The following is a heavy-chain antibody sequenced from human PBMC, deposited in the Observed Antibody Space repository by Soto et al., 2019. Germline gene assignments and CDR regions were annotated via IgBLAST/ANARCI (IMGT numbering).Heavy chain of an antibody. CDR2: ISAHNGDT. Sequence: QAQLVQSGAEVKKPGASVKVSCKASGYNFTRFGISWVRQAPGQGLEWMGWISAHNGDTNYVQKFQGRVTMTTDTSMRTTYMELRSLRYDATAVYYCARLYRVGPAMLYGMDDWGQGTTVTVSS. J-gene: IGHJ6*02. V-gene: IGHV1-18*01. CDR3: ARLYRVGPAMLYGMDD. CDR1: GYNFTRFG. D-gene: IGHD1-26*01.